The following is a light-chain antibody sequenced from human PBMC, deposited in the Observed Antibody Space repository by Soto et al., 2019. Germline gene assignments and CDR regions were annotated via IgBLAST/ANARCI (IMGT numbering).Light chain of an antibody. CDR3: TSYTNSNTLI. J-gene: IGLJ2*01. CDR2: DVT. V-gene: IGLV2-14*01. CDR1: SSDIGLYNY. Sequence: QSALTQPASVSGSPGQSVTISCTGTSSDIGLYNYVSWYQQHPAKAPKLMVYDVTHRPSGVSNRFSGSKSGNTASLTISVLLVEDEADYYCTSYTNSNTLIFGGGTKLTVL.